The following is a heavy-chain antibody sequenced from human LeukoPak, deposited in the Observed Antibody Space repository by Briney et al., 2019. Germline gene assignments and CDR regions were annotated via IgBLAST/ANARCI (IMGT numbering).Heavy chain of an antibody. V-gene: IGHV3-21*01. CDR3: ARAPTVLVGYCSSSSCQADY. CDR1: GFTFRSYS. J-gene: IGHJ4*02. CDR2: IDPSSTYI. D-gene: IGHD2-2*01. Sequence: GGSLRHSCAASGFTFRSYSMNWVRQAPGKGLEWVSAIDPSSTYIYYADSVKGRFTISRDNAENSLYLQMNSLRVEDTAVYYCARAPTVLVGYCSSSSCQADYWGQGTLVTVSS.